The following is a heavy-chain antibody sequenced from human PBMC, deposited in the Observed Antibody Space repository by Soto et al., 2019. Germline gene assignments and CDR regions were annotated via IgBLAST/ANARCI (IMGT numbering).Heavy chain of an antibody. J-gene: IGHJ3*02. CDR1: GGSISSGAYS. D-gene: IGHD1-7*01. CDR3: ARVPGSRVWNYVDAFDI. Sequence: QVQLQESGPGLVKPSQTLSLTCTVSGGSISSGAYSWSWIRQQPGEGLEWIGYICYSGTTHYNPSLRSRVAISVDTSKNHVSLKVTSVTAADTAIYSCARVPGSRVWNYVDAFDIWGQGTMVTVSS. CDR2: ICYSGTT. V-gene: IGHV4-31*03.